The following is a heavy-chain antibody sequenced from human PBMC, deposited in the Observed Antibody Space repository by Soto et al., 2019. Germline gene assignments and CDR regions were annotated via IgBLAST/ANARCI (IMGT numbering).Heavy chain of an antibody. CDR2: IDNAGTDS. J-gene: IGHJ6*04. Sequence: EVQLVESGGGLVQPGGSLRLSCAASGFTLSGRSMHWVRQAPGKGLVWVSGIDNAGTDSTYADSVKGRFTSSRDNAKNRLYIQMNILRVEDTVVYYCARGWFGPDVWGKGTTVTVSS. CDR3: ARGWFGPDV. CDR1: GFTLSGRS. D-gene: IGHD3-10*01. V-gene: IGHV3-74*01.